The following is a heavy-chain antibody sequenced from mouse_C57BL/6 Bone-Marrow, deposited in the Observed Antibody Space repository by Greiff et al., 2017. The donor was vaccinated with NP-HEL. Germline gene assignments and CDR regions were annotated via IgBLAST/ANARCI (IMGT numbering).Heavy chain of an antibody. CDR3: TTHSNLDY. V-gene: IGHV14-4*01. CDR2: IDPENGDT. J-gene: IGHJ2*01. D-gene: IGHD2-5*01. CDR1: GFNIKDDY. Sequence: EVQLVESGAELVRPGASVKLSCTASGFNIKDDYMHWVKQRPEQGLEWIGWIDPENGDTEYASKFQGKATITADTSSNTASLQLSSLTSEDTAVYYCTTHSNLDYWGQGTTLTVSS.